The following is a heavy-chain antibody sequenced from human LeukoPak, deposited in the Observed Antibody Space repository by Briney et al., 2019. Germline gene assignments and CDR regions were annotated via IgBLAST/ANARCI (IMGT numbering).Heavy chain of an antibody. Sequence: SETLSLTCTVSGDSINNYYWSWIRQPPGKGLEWIGEINHSGSTNYNPSLKSRVTISVDTSKNQFSLKLSSVTAADTAVYYCARPRGSGSYALHYWGQGTLVTVSS. J-gene: IGHJ4*02. CDR1: GDSINNYY. CDR2: INHSGST. CDR3: ARPRGSGSYALHY. D-gene: IGHD3-10*01. V-gene: IGHV4-34*01.